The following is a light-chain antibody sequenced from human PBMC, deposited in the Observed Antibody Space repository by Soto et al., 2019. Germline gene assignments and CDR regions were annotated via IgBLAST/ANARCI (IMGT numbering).Light chain of an antibody. J-gene: IGLJ1*01. Sequence: QSVLTQPASVSGSPGQSIAISCTGTSSDVGGYDYVSWYQQHPGKAPKLMIYDVSNRPSGVSSRFSGSKSGNTASLTIPGLQAEDEADYYCNSYTSSSTYVFGTGTKLTVL. V-gene: IGLV2-14*01. CDR3: NSYTSSSTYV. CDR1: SSDVGGYDY. CDR2: DVS.